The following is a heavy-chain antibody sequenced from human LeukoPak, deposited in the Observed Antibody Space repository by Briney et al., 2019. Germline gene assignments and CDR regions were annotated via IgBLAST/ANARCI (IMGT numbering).Heavy chain of an antibody. CDR1: GDSITSYY. CDR2: IYTTGTT. CDR3: ARDVGASNFDS. D-gene: IGHD1-26*01. V-gene: IGHV4-4*07. J-gene: IGHJ4*02. Sequence: SETLSLTCTVSGDSITSYYWSWIRQSAEKGLEWIGRIYTTGTTNYNPSLKGRVTVSVDTSKNQFFLELRSVTAADTAVYYCARDVGASNFDSWGQGVQVTVSS.